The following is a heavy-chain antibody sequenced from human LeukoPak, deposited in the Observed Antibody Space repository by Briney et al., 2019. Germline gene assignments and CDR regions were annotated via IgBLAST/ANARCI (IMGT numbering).Heavy chain of an antibody. D-gene: IGHD6-13*01. CDR2: IYYSGST. CDR3: ASGKFAAAGTGPVDY. V-gene: IGHV4-59*11. CDR1: GGSISSHY. J-gene: IGHJ4*02. Sequence: SETLSLTCTVSGGSISSHYWSWIRQPPGKGLEWIGYIYYSGSTNYNPSLKSRVTISVDTSKNQFSLKLSSVTAADTAVYYCASGKFAAAGTGPVDYWGQGTLVTVSS.